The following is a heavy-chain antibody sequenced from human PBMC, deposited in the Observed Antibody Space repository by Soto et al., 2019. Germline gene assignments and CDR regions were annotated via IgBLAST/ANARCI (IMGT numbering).Heavy chain of an antibody. Sequence: GGSLRLSCAASGFTFATYVMNWVRQAPGKGLEWVSYISSSSSTIYYADSVKGRFTISRDNAKNSLYLQMNSLRAEDTAVYYCASHDIVVVPAASYYYYYGMDVWGQGTTVTVSS. D-gene: IGHD2-2*01. CDR2: ISSSSSTI. CDR1: GFTFATYV. J-gene: IGHJ6*02. V-gene: IGHV3-48*01. CDR3: ASHDIVVVPAASYYYYYGMDV.